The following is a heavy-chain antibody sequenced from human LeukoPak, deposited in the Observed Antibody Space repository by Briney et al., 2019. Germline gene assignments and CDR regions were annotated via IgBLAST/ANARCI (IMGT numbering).Heavy chain of an antibody. J-gene: IGHJ4*02. CDR2: ISYDGSNK. CDR1: GFTFSSYA. CDR3: ARDQKYSSSWYPY. V-gene: IGHV3-30*04. Sequence: GGSLRLSCAASGFTFSSYAMHWVRQAPGKGLEWVAVISYDGSNKYYADSVKGRFTISRDNSKNTLYLQTNSLRAEDTAVYYCARDQKYSSSWYPYWGQGTLVTVSS. D-gene: IGHD6-13*01.